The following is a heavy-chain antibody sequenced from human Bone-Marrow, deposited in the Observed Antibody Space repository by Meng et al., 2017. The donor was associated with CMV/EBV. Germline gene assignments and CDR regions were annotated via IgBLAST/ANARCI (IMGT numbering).Heavy chain of an antibody. CDR2: IYSGGST. D-gene: IGHD6-13*01. CDR1: GFTVSSNY. V-gene: IGHV3-53*01. J-gene: IGHJ4*02. CDR3: SRARLDSSPVYFDY. Sequence: GESLKISCAASGFTVSSNYMSWVRQAPGKGLEWVSVIYSGGSTYYADSVKGRFTISRDNSKNTLYLQMNSLRAEDTAVYYCSRARLDSSPVYFDYWGQGTLVTASS.